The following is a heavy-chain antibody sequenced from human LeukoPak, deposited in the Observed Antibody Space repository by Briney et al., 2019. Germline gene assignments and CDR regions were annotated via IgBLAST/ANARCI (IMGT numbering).Heavy chain of an antibody. CDR3: GGGGYLLDY. Sequence: PGGSLRLSCAASGFTLSGDWLNWVRQAPGKGLVWVSRINSDGSRITYADSVKGRFTISRDNAKNTLYLQMNSLRAEDTAVYYCGGGGYLLDYWGQGTLVTVSS. V-gene: IGHV3-74*01. CDR2: INSDGSRI. J-gene: IGHJ4*02. D-gene: IGHD1-26*01. CDR1: GFTLSGDW.